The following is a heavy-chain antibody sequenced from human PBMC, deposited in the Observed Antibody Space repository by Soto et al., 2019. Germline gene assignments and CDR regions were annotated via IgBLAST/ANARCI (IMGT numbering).Heavy chain of an antibody. D-gene: IGHD3-3*01. V-gene: IGHV1-18*01. CDR2: ISAYNGNT. CDR1: GYTFTSYG. Sequence: ASVKVSCKASGYTFTSYGISWVRQAPGQGLEWMGWISAYNGNTNYAQKLQGRVTMTTDTSTSTAYMELRSLRSDDTAVYYCARVPSHSITIFGVVISGVYNWFDPWGQGTLVTVS. J-gene: IGHJ5*02. CDR3: ARVPSHSITIFGVVISGVYNWFDP.